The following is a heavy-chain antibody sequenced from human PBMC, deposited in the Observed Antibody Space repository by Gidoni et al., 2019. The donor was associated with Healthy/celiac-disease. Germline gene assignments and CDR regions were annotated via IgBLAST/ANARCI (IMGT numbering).Heavy chain of an antibody. V-gene: IGHV4-34*01. CDR1: GGSFSGYY. CDR2: INHSGST. J-gene: IGHJ4*02. Sequence: QVQLQQWGAGLLKPSETLSLTCAVYGGSFSGYYWSWIRQPPGKGLEWIGEINHSGSTNYNPSLKSRVTISVDTSKNQFSLKLSSVTAADTAVYYCARKGRQFSSGWYYWGQGTLVTVSS. CDR3: ARKGRQFSSGWYY. D-gene: IGHD6-19*01.